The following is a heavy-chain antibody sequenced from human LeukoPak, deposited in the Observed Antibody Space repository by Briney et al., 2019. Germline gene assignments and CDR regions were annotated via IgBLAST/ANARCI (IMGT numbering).Heavy chain of an antibody. Sequence: PSETLSLTCTVSGDSITSGGYYWSWIRQRPGKGLEWIGYIYKTGSTYYNPSLKSRVTISVDTSKNQFSLKLSSVTAADTAVYYCARDISDYYDSSGYYSARGRFDYWGQGTLVTVSS. V-gene: IGHV4-31*03. J-gene: IGHJ4*02. CDR2: IYKTGST. D-gene: IGHD3-22*01. CDR1: GDSITSGGYY. CDR3: ARDISDYYDSSGYYSARGRFDY.